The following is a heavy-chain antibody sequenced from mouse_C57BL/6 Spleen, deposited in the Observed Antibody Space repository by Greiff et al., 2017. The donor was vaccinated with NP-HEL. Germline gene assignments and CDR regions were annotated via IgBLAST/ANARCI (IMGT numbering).Heavy chain of an antibody. Sequence: QVQLQQSGPELVKPGASVKISCKASGYAFSSSWMNWVKQRPGKGLEWIGRIYPGDGDTNYNGKFKGKATLTADKSSSTAYMQLSSLTSEDSAVYFCAEREGGFAYWGQGTLVTVSA. CDR2: IYPGDGDT. V-gene: IGHV1-82*01. CDR1: GYAFSSSW. CDR3: AEREGGFAY. J-gene: IGHJ3*01.